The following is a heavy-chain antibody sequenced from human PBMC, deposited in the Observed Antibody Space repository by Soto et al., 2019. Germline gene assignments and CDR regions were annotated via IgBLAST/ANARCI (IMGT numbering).Heavy chain of an antibody. CDR1: GFTFSSYA. V-gene: IGHV3-23*01. CDR2: ISAGAVAT. D-gene: IGHD2-21*02. CDR3: AKARTSETAYDVFDI. J-gene: IGHJ3*02. Sequence: EVQLLESGGGLVQPGGSLRLCCAASGFTFSSYAMSWVRQAPGKGLEWVSAISAGAVATNYADSVKGRFTISRDNAKNTLCLQMNSLRAEHTAVYYCAKARTSETAYDVFDIWGQRTVVTVSS.